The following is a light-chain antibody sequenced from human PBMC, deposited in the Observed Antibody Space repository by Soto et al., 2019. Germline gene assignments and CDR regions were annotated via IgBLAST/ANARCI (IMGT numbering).Light chain of an antibody. Sequence: QSVLTQPPSVSAAPGQTVTITCSRSSSNIGSNWLSWYQQLPGTAPKLLIYENNKRPSGIPDRFSGSKSGTSATLGITGLQTGDEADYYCGTWDSSLSAGVFGPGTKLTVL. CDR1: SSNIGSNW. V-gene: IGLV1-51*02. CDR2: ENN. J-gene: IGLJ1*01. CDR3: GTWDSSLSAGV.